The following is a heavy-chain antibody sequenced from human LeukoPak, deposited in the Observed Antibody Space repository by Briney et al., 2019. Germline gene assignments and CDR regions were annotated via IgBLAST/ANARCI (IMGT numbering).Heavy chain of an antibody. V-gene: IGHV4-34*01. J-gene: IGHJ4*02. CDR3: ARGPNIRYFDWLSPVDY. CDR2: INHSGST. D-gene: IGHD3-9*01. CDR1: GGSFSGYY. Sequence: SETLSLTCAVYGGSFSGYYWSWIRQPPGKGLEWIGEINHSGSTNYNPSLKSRVTISVDTSKNQFSLKLSSVTAADTAVYYCARGPNIRYFDWLSPVDYWGQGTLVTVSS.